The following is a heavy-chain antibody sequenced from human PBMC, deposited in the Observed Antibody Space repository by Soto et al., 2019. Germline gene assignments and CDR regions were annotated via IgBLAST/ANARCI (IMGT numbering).Heavy chain of an antibody. CDR2: IIPIFGTA. CDR1: GGTFSSYA. D-gene: IGHD3-3*01. Sequence: SVKVSCKASGGTFSSYAISWVRQAPGQGLEWMGGIIPIFGTANYAQKFQGRVTITADESTSTAYMELSSLRSEGTAVYYCARGPFITIFGVFTPSYYYYYGMDVWGQGTTVTVSS. CDR3: ARGPFITIFGVFTPSYYYYYGMDV. J-gene: IGHJ6*02. V-gene: IGHV1-69*13.